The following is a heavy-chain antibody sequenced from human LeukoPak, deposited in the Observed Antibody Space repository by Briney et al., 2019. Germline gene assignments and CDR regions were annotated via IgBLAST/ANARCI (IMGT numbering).Heavy chain of an antibody. V-gene: IGHV4-38-2*01. J-gene: IGHJ4*02. CDR2: IYHSGST. CDR3: ARGSDSSSVLEY. D-gene: IGHD6-13*01. CDR1: GYSISSGYY. Sequence: SETLSLTCAVSGYSISSGYYWGWIRQPPGKGLEWIGSIYHSGSTYYNPSLKSRVTISVDTSKNKFSLKLSSVTAADTAVYYCARGSDSSSVLEYWGQGTLVTVSS.